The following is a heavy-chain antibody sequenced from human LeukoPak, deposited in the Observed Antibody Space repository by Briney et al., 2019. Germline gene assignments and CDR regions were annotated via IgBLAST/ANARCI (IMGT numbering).Heavy chain of an antibody. Sequence: GASVKVSCKASGYTFTSYYMHWVRQAPAQGLEWMGIINPSGGSTSYAQKFQGRATMTRDTSTSTVYMELSSLRSEDTAVYYCARVTMVREYDYWGQGTLVTVSS. D-gene: IGHD3-10*01. J-gene: IGHJ4*02. CDR2: INPSGGST. V-gene: IGHV1-46*01. CDR1: GYTFTSYY. CDR3: ARVTMVREYDY.